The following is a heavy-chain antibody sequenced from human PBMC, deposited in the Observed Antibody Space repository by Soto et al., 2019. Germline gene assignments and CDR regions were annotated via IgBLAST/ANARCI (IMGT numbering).Heavy chain of an antibody. CDR3: VRDPHRGGDYDF. J-gene: IGHJ4*02. CDR2: IKPDGNEQ. V-gene: IGHV3-7*01. CDR1: GFTFNNYW. D-gene: IGHD3-10*01. Sequence: EVRLVESGGGFVQPGGSLRLSCAASGFTFNNYWMNWVRQARGKGLEWVANIKPDGNEQYYLDSVTGRFTISRDNAKNSLYLQMNSLRVEDTAVYFCVRDPHRGGDYDFWGQGTLVTISS.